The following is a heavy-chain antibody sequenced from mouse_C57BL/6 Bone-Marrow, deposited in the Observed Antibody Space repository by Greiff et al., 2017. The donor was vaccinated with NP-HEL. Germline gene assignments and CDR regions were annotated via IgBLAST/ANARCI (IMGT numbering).Heavy chain of an antibody. D-gene: IGHD1-1*01. CDR2: IYPGSGST. CDR3: ARRGSRLYYAMDY. CDR1: GYTFTSYW. V-gene: IGHV1-55*01. Sequence: VQLQQPGAELVKPGASVKMSCKASGYTFTSYWITWVKQRPGQGLEWIGDIYPGSGSTNYNEKFKSKATLTVDTSSSTAYMQLSSLTSAASAVYYWARRGSRLYYAMDYWGQGTTVTVSS. J-gene: IGHJ4*01.